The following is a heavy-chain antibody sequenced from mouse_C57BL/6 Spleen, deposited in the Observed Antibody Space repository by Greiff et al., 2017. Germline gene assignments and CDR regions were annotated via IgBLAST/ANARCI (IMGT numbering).Heavy chain of an antibody. CDR1: GYAFSSSW. D-gene: IGHD1-1*01. J-gene: IGHJ3*01. Sequence: QVQLQQSGPELVKPGASVKISCKASGYAFSSSWMNWVKQRPGKGLEWIGRIYPGDGDTNYNGKFKGKATLTADKSSSTAYMQLSSLTSEDSAVYFCAREDYYYGSSPWFAYWGQGTLVTVSA. CDR2: IYPGDGDT. V-gene: IGHV1-82*01. CDR3: AREDYYYGSSPWFAY.